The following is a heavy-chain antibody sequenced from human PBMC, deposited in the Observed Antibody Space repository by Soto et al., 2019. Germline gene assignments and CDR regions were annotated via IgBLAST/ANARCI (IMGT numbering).Heavy chain of an antibody. V-gene: IGHV4-31*01. Sequence: QVQLQESGPGLVKPSQTLSLTCSVSGASISSGGYYWNWIRQHPGKGLEWIGYIYYSGTTYYNPSLTSLVTISVDTSKIQFFLKLSYVTAADTAVYYCAASCVGCGGFNYYGMDVWGQGTTVTVSS. CDR2: IYYSGTT. CDR1: GASISSGGYY. CDR3: AASCVGCGGFNYYGMDV. D-gene: IGHD2-21*01. J-gene: IGHJ6*02.